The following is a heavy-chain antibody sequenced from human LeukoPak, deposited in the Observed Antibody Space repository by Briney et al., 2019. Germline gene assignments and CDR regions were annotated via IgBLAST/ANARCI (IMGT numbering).Heavy chain of an antibody. V-gene: IGHV4-59*08. CDR3: ARRRWLSFDY. CDR1: GGSISSSY. CDR2: IYYSGST. D-gene: IGHD5-24*01. Sequence: SETLSLTCTASGGSISSSYWSWFRQPPGKGLEWIGYIYYSGSTNYNPSLKSRVTISVDTSKNQFSLKLSSVTAADTAVYYCARRRWLSFDYWGQGTLVTVSS. J-gene: IGHJ4*02.